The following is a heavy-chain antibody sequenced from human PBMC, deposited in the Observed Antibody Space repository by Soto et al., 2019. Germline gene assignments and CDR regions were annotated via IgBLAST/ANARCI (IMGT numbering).Heavy chain of an antibody. Sequence: PGGSLRLSCAASGFTFSNYGMHWVRQAPGKGLEWVALISYDGSKKHYADSVKGRFTISRDNSKNTLYLQMSDLRVEDTAIYYCTRDDSGLGIDYWGQGTQVTVSS. CDR2: ISYDGSKK. CDR1: GFTFSNYG. CDR3: TRDDSGLGIDY. J-gene: IGHJ4*02. D-gene: IGHD1-26*01. V-gene: IGHV3-30*03.